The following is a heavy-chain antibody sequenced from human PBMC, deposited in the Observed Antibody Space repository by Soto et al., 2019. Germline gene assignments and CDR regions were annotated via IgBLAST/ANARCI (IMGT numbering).Heavy chain of an antibody. CDR1: GGSISSCGYY. CDR3: AGGSLPNDYGDSSYYYYGMDV. CDR2: IYYSGST. V-gene: IGHV4-31*03. Sequence: SETLSLTCTVSGGSISSCGYYWSWIRQHPGKGLEFIGYIYYSGSTYYNPSLKSRVTISVDTSKNQFSLKLSSVTAADTAVYYCAGGSLPNDYGDSSYYYYGMDVCGQGTTVTVSS. J-gene: IGHJ6*02. D-gene: IGHD4-17*01.